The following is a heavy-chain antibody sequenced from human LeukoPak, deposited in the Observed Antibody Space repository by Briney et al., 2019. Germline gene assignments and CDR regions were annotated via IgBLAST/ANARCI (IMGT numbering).Heavy chain of an antibody. CDR2: ISYDGSSK. CDR1: GFTFNSHC. CDR3: AGDTPPGGDYYFEY. D-gene: IGHD3-16*01. J-gene: IGHJ4*02. V-gene: IGHV3-30*03. Sequence: GALRLPCSASGFTFNSHCMQWVRQAPGKGVEGGAVISYDGSSKYYADSVKGRFTISRDNSKNTLYLQMSSLRDDDTAVYYCAGDTPPGGDYYFEYWGQGTLVTVSS.